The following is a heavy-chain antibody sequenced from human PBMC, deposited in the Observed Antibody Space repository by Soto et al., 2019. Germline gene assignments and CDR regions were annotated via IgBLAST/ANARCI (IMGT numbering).Heavy chain of an antibody. Sequence: EVQLVESGGGLVQPGGSLRLSCAASGFTFSTYSMNWVRQAPGKGLEWVSYITSSSSTIYYEDSVKGRFTNSRDNAKNSLYLQMNSLRDEDTAVYYCVRARTSGVASYGMDVWGQGTTVTVSS. D-gene: IGHD3-10*01. CDR2: ITSSSSTI. J-gene: IGHJ6*02. V-gene: IGHV3-48*02. CDR3: VRARTSGVASYGMDV. CDR1: GFTFSTYS.